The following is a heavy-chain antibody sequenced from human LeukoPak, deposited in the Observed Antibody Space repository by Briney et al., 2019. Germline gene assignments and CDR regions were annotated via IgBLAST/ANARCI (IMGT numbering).Heavy chain of an antibody. J-gene: IGHJ4*02. V-gene: IGHV3-23*01. CDR1: GFTFSSYA. Sequence: PGGSLRLSCTASGFTFSSYAMSWVRQAPGKGLEWVSAISGSGGSSYYADSVKGRFTISRDNSKNTLYLQMNSLRAEDTAVYYCAKMGGSSHLYYFDYWGQGTLVTVSS. CDR2: ISGSGGSS. CDR3: AKMGGSSHLYYFDY. D-gene: IGHD2-2*01.